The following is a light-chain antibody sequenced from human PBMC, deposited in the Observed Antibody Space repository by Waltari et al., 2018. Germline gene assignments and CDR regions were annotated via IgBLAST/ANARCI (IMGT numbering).Light chain of an antibody. CDR1: QSLVYSDGYTY. J-gene: IGKJ1*01. CDR3: MQGAHWPPLT. CDR2: RVS. V-gene: IGKV2-30*01. Sequence: DVVLTQSPLSLPVTLGQPASISCRSSQSLVYSDGYTYLNWFQQRPGQSPRRLIYRVSKRDSGVPDRFSGSGSGTVFTLKISRVEAEDVGVYYCMQGAHWPPLTFGQGTKVEIK.